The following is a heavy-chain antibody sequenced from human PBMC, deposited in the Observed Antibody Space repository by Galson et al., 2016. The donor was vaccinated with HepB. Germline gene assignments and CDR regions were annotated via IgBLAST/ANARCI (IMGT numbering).Heavy chain of an antibody. CDR2: IAPSDSYT. V-gene: IGHV5-10-1*01. J-gene: IGHJ4*02. CDR3: ARQGESRGGRAAAAGTDY. Sequence: QSGAEVKKPGESLRISCKGSGYSFTTYWISWVRQMPGRGLEWVGRIAPSDSYTHYSPSFHGNGTIPVDKSISTSYLPWSSLKASDGAMYFCARQGESRGGRAAAAGTDYWGQGTLVTVSS. D-gene: IGHD6-13*01. CDR1: GYSFTTYW.